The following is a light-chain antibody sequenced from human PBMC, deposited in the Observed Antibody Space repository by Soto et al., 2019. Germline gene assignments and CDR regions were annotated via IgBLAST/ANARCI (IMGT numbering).Light chain of an antibody. V-gene: IGKV3-11*01. CDR1: QSVSSH. J-gene: IGKJ1*01. CDR3: QQRSNWPPWT. CDR2: DAS. Sequence: EIVLTQSPATLSLSPGERATLSCRASQSVSSHLAWYQQKPGQAPRLLIYDASNRATGIPARFSGSGSATDFTLTISSLEPEDFAVYYCQQRSNWPPWTFGQGTKVDIK.